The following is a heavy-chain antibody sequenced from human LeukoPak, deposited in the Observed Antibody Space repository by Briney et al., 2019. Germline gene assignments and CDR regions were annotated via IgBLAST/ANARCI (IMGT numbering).Heavy chain of an antibody. CDR1: GFTFIHFA. D-gene: IGHD3-10*01. Sequence: SGGSLRLSCATSGFTFIHFAMSWVRQAPGKGLHWVSTISGSGNKTYDADSVKGRFTISRDNSKSTLYLQMTGLRAEDTAVYYCAKLKRVGIAPFDDWGQGTLVTVSS. CDR3: AKLKRVGIAPFDD. J-gene: IGHJ4*02. CDR2: ISGSGNKT. V-gene: IGHV3-23*01.